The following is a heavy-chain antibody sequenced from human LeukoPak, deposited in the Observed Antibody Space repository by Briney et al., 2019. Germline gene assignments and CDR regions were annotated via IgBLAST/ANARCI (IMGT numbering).Heavy chain of an antibody. CDR2: INSDGSST. V-gene: IGHV3-74*01. D-gene: IGHD5-12*01. Sequence: GGSLRLSCEASGFTFSRLWMHWVRHAPGKGLVWVSRINSDGSSTTYADSVKGRFTISRDNAKNTLYLQMNSLRAEDTAVYYCTREPIVATIQPGWFDPWGQGTLVTVSS. J-gene: IGHJ5*02. CDR1: GFTFSRLW. CDR3: TREPIVATIQPGWFDP.